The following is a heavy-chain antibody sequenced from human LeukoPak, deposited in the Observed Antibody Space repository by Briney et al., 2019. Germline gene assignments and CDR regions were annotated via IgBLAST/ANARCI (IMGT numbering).Heavy chain of an antibody. Sequence: PSETLSLTXAVSGYSISSSYYWGWIRQPPGKGLEWIGSIYHSGSTYYNPSLKSRVNISVDTSKNQFSLKLSPVTAADTAVYYCARHTASGYYDSSGYYPLPFDYWGQGTLVTVSS. CDR3: ARHTASGYYDSSGYYPLPFDY. D-gene: IGHD3-22*01. CDR1: GYSISSSYY. J-gene: IGHJ4*02. V-gene: IGHV4-38-2*01. CDR2: IYHSGST.